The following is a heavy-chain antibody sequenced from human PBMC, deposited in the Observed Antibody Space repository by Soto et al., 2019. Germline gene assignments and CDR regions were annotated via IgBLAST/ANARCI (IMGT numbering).Heavy chain of an antibody. CDR1: GFSLTTNGMC. D-gene: IGHD3-22*01. J-gene: IGHJ5*02. CDR3: ARIPCGNYYTENFFDP. CDR2: IDWDDNT. Sequence: PTLVNPTQTLTLTCTFSGFSLTTNGMCLSWIRQPPGKALEWLALIDWDDNTYYSTSLNNRLTLSKDTSKNQVVLLVRHMGPVDTATYYCARIPCGNYYTENFFDPWGQGIPVTVSS. V-gene: IGHV2-70*01.